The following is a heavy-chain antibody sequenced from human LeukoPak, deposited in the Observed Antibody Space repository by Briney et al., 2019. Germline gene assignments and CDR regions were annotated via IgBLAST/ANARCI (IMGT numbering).Heavy chain of an antibody. CDR2: ISSSSSYI. CDR3: ARNLYYYDSSGYYYY. D-gene: IGHD3-22*01. Sequence: GGSLRLSCAASGFTFSSYSMNWVRQAPGKGLEWVSSISSSSSYIYYADSVKGRFTISRDNSKNTLYLQMNSLRAEDTAVYYCARNLYYYDSSGYYYYWGQGTLVTVSS. CDR1: GFTFSSYS. J-gene: IGHJ4*02. V-gene: IGHV3-21*01.